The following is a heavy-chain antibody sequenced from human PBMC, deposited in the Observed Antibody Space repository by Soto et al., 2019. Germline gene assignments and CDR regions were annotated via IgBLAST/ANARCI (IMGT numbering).Heavy chain of an antibody. CDR1: GFTFSSYG. CDR2: ISYDGSNK. J-gene: IGHJ4*02. CDR3: AKDCQWGYCGGDFYADY. D-gene: IGHD2-21*02. Sequence: QVQLVESGGGVVQPGRSLRLSCAASGFTFSSYGMHWVHQAPGKGLEWVAVISYDGSNKYYADSVKGRFTISRDNSQNTLYLQMNGLRAEDTAVYYCAKDCQWGYCGGDFYADYGGQGTLVTVSS. V-gene: IGHV3-30*18.